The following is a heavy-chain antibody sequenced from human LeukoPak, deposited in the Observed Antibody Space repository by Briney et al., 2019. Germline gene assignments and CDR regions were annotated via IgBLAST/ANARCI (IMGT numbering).Heavy chain of an antibody. Sequence: GGTLRLSCAASGFTLDDYGMSWVRQAPGKGLEWVSGINWNGGSTGYADSVKGRFTISRGNAKNSLYLQMNSLRAEDTALYYCARIAAAHYYYYMDVWGKGTTVTVSS. CDR3: ARIAAAHYYYYMDV. CDR1: GFTLDDYG. V-gene: IGHV3-20*04. J-gene: IGHJ6*03. D-gene: IGHD6-13*01. CDR2: INWNGGST.